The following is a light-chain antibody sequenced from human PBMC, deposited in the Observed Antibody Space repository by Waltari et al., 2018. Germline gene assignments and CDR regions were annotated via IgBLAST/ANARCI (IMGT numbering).Light chain of an antibody. V-gene: IGLV2-23*02. J-gene: IGLJ2*01. CDR1: SSDVGSYYL. CDR3: SSYTYGGPWV. CDR2: EVD. Sequence: SALTQPASVSASPGQSITISCTGSSSDVGSYYLVAWYQQHPGKAPHLLSYEVDNRACGVSYRVACAKSSNAASLTICGLQAEDEAHYFCSSYTYGGPWVFGGGTLLTVL.